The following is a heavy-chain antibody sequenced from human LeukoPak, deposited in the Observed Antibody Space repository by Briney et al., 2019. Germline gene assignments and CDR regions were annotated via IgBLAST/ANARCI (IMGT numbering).Heavy chain of an antibody. V-gene: IGHV3-74*01. CDR1: GFTFSAHW. CDR2: DGSST. CDR3: ARGRYYGMDI. J-gene: IGHJ6*02. Sequence: PGGSLILSCAVSGFTFSAHWMHWVRQGPGKGLVWVSGDGSSTSYADSVKGRFTVSRDNAKNTLYLQMNSLRAEDTAVYYCARGRYYGMDIWGQGTTVTVS.